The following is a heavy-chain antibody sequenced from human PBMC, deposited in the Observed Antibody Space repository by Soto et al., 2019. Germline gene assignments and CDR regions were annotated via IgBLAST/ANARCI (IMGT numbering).Heavy chain of an antibody. CDR2: TYYRSKWYN. V-gene: IGHV6-1*01. CDR3: ARARGYCSSTSCYPRRVFDY. D-gene: IGHD2-2*01. Sequence: SQTLSLTCAISGDSVSSNSAAWNWIRQSPSRGLEWLGRTYYRSKWYNDYAVSVKSRITINPDTSKNQFSLQLNSMTPEDTAVYYCARARGYCSSTSCYPRRVFDYWGQGTLVTVSS. J-gene: IGHJ4*02. CDR1: GDSVSSNSAA.